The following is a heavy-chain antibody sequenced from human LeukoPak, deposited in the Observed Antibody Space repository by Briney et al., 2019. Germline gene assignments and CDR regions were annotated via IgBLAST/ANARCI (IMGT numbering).Heavy chain of an antibody. J-gene: IGHJ4*02. CDR3: ARGYYDSSGYFRTHFDY. D-gene: IGHD3-22*01. CDR2: IHYSGAT. CDR1: GGSISSSSSY. V-gene: IGHV4-39*07. Sequence: SETLSLTCTVSGGSISSSSSYWGWIRQPPGKNLEWIGSIHYSGATYYNPSLKSRVIISVDTSKNQFSLRLSSVTAADTAVYYCARGYYDSSGYFRTHFDYWGQGTLVTVSS.